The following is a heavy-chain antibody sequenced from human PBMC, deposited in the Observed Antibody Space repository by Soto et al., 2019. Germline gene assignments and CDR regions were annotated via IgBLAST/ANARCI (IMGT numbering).Heavy chain of an antibody. CDR2: IYYSGAT. V-gene: IGHV4-38-2*01. CDR1: ECWNTNGDY. Sequence: TISLRYGVFECWNTNGDYWGWTRQTPGKGLEWVGSIYYSGATYYNTRLKRRVTISVDTSKNRFSMKLNPLTAADTAVYFCARQGYGSGPNWFDAGGQGTLVTVSS. CDR3: ARQGYGSGPNWFDA. J-gene: IGHJ5*02. D-gene: IGHD3-10*01.